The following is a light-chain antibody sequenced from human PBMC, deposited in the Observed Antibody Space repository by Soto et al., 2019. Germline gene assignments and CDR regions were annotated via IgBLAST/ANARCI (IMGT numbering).Light chain of an antibody. J-gene: IGLJ2*01. CDR3: CSYAGSSTVV. CDR2: EGS. CDR1: SSDVGSYNL. Sequence: QSALTQPASVSGSPGQSITISCTGTSSDVGSYNLVSWYQQHPGKAPKLMIYEGSKRPSGVSNPFSGSKSGNTASLTISGLKAEDEADYYCCSYAGSSTVVFGGGTKLTAL. V-gene: IGLV2-23*01.